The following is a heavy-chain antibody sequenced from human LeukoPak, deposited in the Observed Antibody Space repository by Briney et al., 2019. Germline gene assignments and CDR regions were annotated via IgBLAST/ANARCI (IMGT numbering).Heavy chain of an antibody. Sequence: SETLSLTCTVSGGSISSGGDYWSWIRQPPGKGLEWIGYIYYTGSTTYNPSLKSRVTISVDTSKNQFSLNLSSVTAADTAVYYCARGWYGAKDYWDQGTLVTVSS. CDR1: GGSISSGGDY. CDR2: IYYTGST. V-gene: IGHV4-61*08. CDR3: ARGWYGAKDY. J-gene: IGHJ4*02. D-gene: IGHD6-13*01.